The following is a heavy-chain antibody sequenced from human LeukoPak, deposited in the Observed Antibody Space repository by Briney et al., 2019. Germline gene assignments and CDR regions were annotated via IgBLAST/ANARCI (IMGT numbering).Heavy chain of an antibody. CDR1: GFTFGGYG. D-gene: IGHD1-14*01. Sequence: GGSLRLSYAGSGFTFGGYGMHWFRQTPGKGLEWVAVIAYDGSRAFYADSVKARFTISRDNSKNTMSVQMDDLRAEDTAVYYCTRYNNDHFDYWGQGTLVTVSS. V-gene: IGHV3-33*01. J-gene: IGHJ4*02. CDR2: IAYDGSRA. CDR3: TRYNNDHFDY.